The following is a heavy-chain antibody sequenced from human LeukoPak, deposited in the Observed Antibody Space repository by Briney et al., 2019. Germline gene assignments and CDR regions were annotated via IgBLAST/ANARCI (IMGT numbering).Heavy chain of an antibody. CDR1: GFTFSSFG. V-gene: IGHV3-23*01. CDR2: ISGSGGST. Sequence: GGSLRLSCAASGFTFSSFGMSWVRQAPGKGLEWVSAISGSGGSTYYADSVKGRFTISRDNAKNSLYLQMNSLRAEDTAVYYCAREKEGYCSRTSCYLDYYYYYMDVWGKGTTVTISS. D-gene: IGHD2-2*01. J-gene: IGHJ6*03. CDR3: AREKEGYCSRTSCYLDYYYYYMDV.